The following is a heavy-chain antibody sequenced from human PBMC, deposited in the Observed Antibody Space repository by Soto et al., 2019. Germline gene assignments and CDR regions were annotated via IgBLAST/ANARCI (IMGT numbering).Heavy chain of an antibody. CDR2: IYYSGST. Sequence: SETLSLTCTVSGGSISSSSYYWGWIRQPPGKGLEWIGTIYYSGSTYYNPSLRSRVTISVDTSKNQFSLKLSSVTAADTAVYYCARSITMVRGVIIDYFAYWGQGTLVTVSS. CDR3: ARSITMVRGVIIDYFAY. V-gene: IGHV4-39*01. D-gene: IGHD3-10*01. CDR1: GGSISSSSYY. J-gene: IGHJ4*02.